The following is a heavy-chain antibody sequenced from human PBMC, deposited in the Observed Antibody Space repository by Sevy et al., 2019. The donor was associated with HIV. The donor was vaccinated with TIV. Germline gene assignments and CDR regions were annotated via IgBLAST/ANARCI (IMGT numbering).Heavy chain of an antibody. CDR3: ARPYSSSWYTLYAFDI. J-gene: IGHJ3*02. D-gene: IGHD6-13*01. CDR2: IWYDGSNK. CDR1: GFTFSSYG. V-gene: IGHV3-33*01. Sequence: GGSLRLSCAASGFTFSSYGMHWVRQAPGKGLERVAVIWYDGSNKYYADSVKGRFTISRDNSKNTLYLQMNSLRAEDTAVYYCARPYSSSWYTLYAFDIWGQGTMVTVSS.